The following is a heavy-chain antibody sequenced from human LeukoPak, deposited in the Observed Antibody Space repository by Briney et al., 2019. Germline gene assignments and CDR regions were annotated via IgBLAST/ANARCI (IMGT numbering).Heavy chain of an antibody. V-gene: IGHV5-51*01. CDR3: ARQEYASSDYYPYYFDH. D-gene: IGHD3-22*01. CDR1: GYIFTSYW. Sequence: GESLKISCKGSGYIFTSYWIGWVRQMPGKGLEWMGIIYPGDSDTRYSPSFQGQVTISADKSISTAYLQWSSLKASDTAMYYCARQEYASSDYYPYYFDHWGQGTLVIVSS. CDR2: IYPGDSDT. J-gene: IGHJ4*02.